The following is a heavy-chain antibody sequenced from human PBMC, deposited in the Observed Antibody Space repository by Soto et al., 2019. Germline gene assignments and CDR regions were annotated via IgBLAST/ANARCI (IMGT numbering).Heavy chain of an antibody. CDR2: IFHGGNT. D-gene: IGHD2-15*01. CDR3: ARARWYDAFDV. J-gene: IGHJ3*01. CDR1: GFFISSGNY. V-gene: IGHV4-38-2*01. Sequence: PSETLSLTCAVSGFFISSGNYWGWIRKPPGKGLEWSGSIFHGGNTYYNPSLKSRVTISVDMSKNQSSLKLNSVTAADTAVYYCARARWYDAFDVWGQGTVVTVSS.